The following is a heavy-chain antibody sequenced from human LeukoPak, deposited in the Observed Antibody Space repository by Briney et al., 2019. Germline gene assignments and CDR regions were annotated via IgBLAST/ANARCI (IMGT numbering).Heavy chain of an antibody. J-gene: IGHJ6*02. Sequence: PSETLSLTCTVSGGSISSYYWSWIRQPPGKGLEWIGYIYYSGSTNYNPSLKSRVTISVDTSKNQFSLKLSSVTAADTAVYYCARHYYDFWSGYLGRYYYYYGMDVWGQGTTVTVSS. V-gene: IGHV4-59*08. CDR2: IYYSGST. CDR1: GGSISSYY. CDR3: ARHYYDFWSGYLGRYYYYYGMDV. D-gene: IGHD3-3*01.